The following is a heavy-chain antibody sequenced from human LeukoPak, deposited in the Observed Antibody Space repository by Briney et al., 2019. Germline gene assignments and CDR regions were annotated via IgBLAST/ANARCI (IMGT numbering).Heavy chain of an antibody. D-gene: IGHD3-22*01. CDR1: GFTFSSYG. CDR3: ASSSPYYYDSSGYSGLDY. Sequence: GGSLRLSCAASGFTFSSYGMHWVRQAPGKGLEWVAVIWYDGSNKYYADSVKGRFTISRDNSKNTLYLQMNSLRAEDTAVYYCASSSPYYYDSSGYSGLDYWGQGTLVTVSS. J-gene: IGHJ4*02. CDR2: IWYDGSNK. V-gene: IGHV3-33*01.